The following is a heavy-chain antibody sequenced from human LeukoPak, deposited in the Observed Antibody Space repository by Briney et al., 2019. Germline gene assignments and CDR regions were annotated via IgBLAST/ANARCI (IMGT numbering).Heavy chain of an antibody. V-gene: IGHV3-11*04. CDR3: ARSSSYFTYFDL. D-gene: IGHD2/OR15-2a*01. CDR1: GFTLMDYY. CDR2: MSSTGNTI. J-gene: IGHJ2*01. Sequence: PGGSLRLSCTASGFTLMDYYMSWIRQAPGKGLEWISYMSSTGNTIYYAESVKGRFTVSMDRANNSMSLQMTSLRAEDSAVYYCARSSSYFTYFDLWGRDTLVTVSS.